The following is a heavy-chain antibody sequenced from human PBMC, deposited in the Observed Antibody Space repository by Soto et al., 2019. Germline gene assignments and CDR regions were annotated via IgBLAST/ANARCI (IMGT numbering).Heavy chain of an antibody. J-gene: IGHJ5*02. CDR3: TTDGATIFFDP. D-gene: IGHD3-10*02. CDR2: IKTKADAGTT. Sequence: QLVESGGGLVKPGGSLRLSCAASGFTFKNAWMSWVRQAPGKGLEWVGRIKTKADAGTTDYAAPVKGRFTISRDDSKNTLYLQMNILKNEDTALYFCTTDGATIFFDPRGQGTLVTVSS. V-gene: IGHV3-15*01. CDR1: GFTFKNAW.